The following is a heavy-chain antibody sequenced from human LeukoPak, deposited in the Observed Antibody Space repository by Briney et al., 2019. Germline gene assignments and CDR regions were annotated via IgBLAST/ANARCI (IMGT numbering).Heavy chain of an antibody. J-gene: IGHJ5*02. Sequence: PGGSLRLSCAASGFTFSSYSMDWVRQAPGKGLEWVSYISSSSSTIYYADSVKGRFTISRDSAKNSLYLQMNSLRAENTAVYYCARARITIFGVAQASANWFDPWGQGTLVTVSS. CDR1: GFTFSSYS. D-gene: IGHD3-3*01. CDR3: ARARITIFGVAQASANWFDP. V-gene: IGHV3-48*01. CDR2: ISSSSSTI.